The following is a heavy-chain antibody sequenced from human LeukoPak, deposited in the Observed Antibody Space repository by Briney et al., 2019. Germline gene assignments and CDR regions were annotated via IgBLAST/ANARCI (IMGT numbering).Heavy chain of an antibody. J-gene: IGHJ6*02. Sequence: GGSLRLSCAASGFTFSSYSMNWVRQAPVKGLEWASSISSSSSYIYYADSVKGRFTISRDNAKNSLYLQMNSLRAEDTAVYYCARDGTYYDARMDVWGQGTTVTVSS. CDR1: GFTFSSYS. D-gene: IGHD3-3*01. V-gene: IGHV3-21*01. CDR2: ISSSSSYI. CDR3: ARDGTYYDARMDV.